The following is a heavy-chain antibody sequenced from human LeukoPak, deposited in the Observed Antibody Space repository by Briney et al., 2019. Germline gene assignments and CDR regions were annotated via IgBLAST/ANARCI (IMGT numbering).Heavy chain of an antibody. Sequence: GASVKVSCKASGGTFSSYAISWVRQAPGQGLEWMGGIIPIFGTANYAQKFQGRVTITTDESTSTAYMELSSLRSEDTAVYYCASGYYDSSGYFNPHYYYYYMDVWGKGTTVTASS. V-gene: IGHV1-69*05. J-gene: IGHJ6*03. CDR1: GGTFSSYA. CDR3: ASGYYDSSGYFNPHYYYYYMDV. CDR2: IIPIFGTA. D-gene: IGHD3-22*01.